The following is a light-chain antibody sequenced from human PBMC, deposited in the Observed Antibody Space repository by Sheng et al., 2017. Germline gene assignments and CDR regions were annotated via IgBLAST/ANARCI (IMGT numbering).Light chain of an antibody. V-gene: IGKV1-33*01. J-gene: IGKJ3*01. Sequence: IQMTQSPSSLSASVGDRVTITCQASQDITKFLNWYQQEPGKAPKLLIFDASHLATGVPSRFSGGGFGTDFSLTIDSLQPEDLATYFCQQYDDLPFTFGPGTKVDLK. CDR1: QDITKF. CDR3: QQYDDLPFT. CDR2: DAS.